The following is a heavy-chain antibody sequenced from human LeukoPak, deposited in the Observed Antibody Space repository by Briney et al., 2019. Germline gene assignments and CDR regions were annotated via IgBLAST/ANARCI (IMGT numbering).Heavy chain of an antibody. J-gene: IGHJ5*02. Sequence: PGGSLRLSCAASVFTFTSYAMHWVRHAPGKGVEWVAVISYDGSNKYYADSVKGRFTISRDNSKNTLYLQMNSPRAEDTAVYYCARDRSEWPAGLGPWGQGTLVTVSS. CDR1: VFTFTSYA. V-gene: IGHV3-30*04. D-gene: IGHD3-3*01. CDR3: ARDRSEWPAGLGP. CDR2: ISYDGSNK.